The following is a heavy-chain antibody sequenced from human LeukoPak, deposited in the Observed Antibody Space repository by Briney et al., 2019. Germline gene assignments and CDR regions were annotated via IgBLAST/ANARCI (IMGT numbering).Heavy chain of an antibody. D-gene: IGHD6-13*01. V-gene: IGHV3-74*01. CDR2: ISPTGSTT. J-gene: IGHJ4*02. CDR1: GFTFSSHW. Sequence: GGSLRLSCAASGFTFSSHWVHWARQLPGKGLVWVSRISPTGSTTSYADSVKGRFTVSRDNAKNTLYLQVNNLRAEDTAVYYCARGPSSNWSGLDFWGQGTLLTVSS. CDR3: ARGPSSNWSGLDF.